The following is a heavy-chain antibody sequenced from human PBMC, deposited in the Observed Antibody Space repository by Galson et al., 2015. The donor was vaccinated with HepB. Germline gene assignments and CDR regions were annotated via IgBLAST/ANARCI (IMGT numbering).Heavy chain of an antibody. V-gene: IGHV3-30*03. J-gene: IGHJ4*02. Sequence: SLRLSCAASGFRLSDFAMHWVRQAPGKGLEWISIISYDGKNQFYATSVKGRFTISRDNAKNTLYLQMNSLRAEDTAVYYCARVAGGSSGYNYFVPEFYFDYWGQGTLVTVSS. D-gene: IGHD3-22*01. CDR2: ISYDGKNQ. CDR3: ARVAGGSSGYNYFVPEFYFDY. CDR1: GFRLSDFA.